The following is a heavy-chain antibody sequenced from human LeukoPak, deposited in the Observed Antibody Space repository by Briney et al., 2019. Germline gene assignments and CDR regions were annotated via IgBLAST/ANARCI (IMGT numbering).Heavy chain of an antibody. CDR2: INPADSDT. V-gene: IGHV5-51*01. Sequence: GESLKISCKTSGYSFTSYWIAWVRQIPGKGLEWVGIINPADSDTRYSLSLQGQVTISADRSISTAYLQWSSLKASDTAVYYCARGEGGYNYAFWGQGTLVSVSS. CDR3: ARGEGGYNYAF. CDR1: GYSFTSYW. J-gene: IGHJ4*02. D-gene: IGHD5-24*01.